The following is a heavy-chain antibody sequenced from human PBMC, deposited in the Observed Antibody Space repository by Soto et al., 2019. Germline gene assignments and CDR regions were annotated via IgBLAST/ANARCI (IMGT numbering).Heavy chain of an antibody. CDR1: GGAFSSYA. V-gene: IGHV1-69*13. CDR3: ARAPGVPAKIYYFDY. D-gene: IGHD2-2*01. Sequence: SVKVSCKASGGAFSSYAISWVRQAPGQGLEWMGGIIPIFGTANYAQKFQGRVTITADESTSTAYMELSSLRSEDTAVYYCARAPGVPAKIYYFDYWGQGTLVTVSS. CDR2: IIPIFGTA. J-gene: IGHJ4*02.